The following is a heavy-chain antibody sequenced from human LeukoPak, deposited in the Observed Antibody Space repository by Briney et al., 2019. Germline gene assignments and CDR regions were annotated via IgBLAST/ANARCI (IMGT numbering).Heavy chain of an antibody. J-gene: IGHJ4*02. V-gene: IGHV3-72*01. CDR3: ARERDYVWGSYRTLDY. CDR1: GFTFSDHY. Sequence: PGGTLRLSCAASGFTFSDHYMDWVRQAPGKGPEWVGRTRNKANSYTTEYAASVKGRFTISRDDSKNSLYLQMNSLKTEDTAVYYCARERDYVWGSYRTLDYWGQGTLVTVSS. CDR2: TRNKANSYTT. D-gene: IGHD3-16*02.